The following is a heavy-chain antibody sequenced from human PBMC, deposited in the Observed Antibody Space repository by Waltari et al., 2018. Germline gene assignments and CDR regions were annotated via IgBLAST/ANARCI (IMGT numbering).Heavy chain of an antibody. CDR1: GGSISSYY. V-gene: IGHV4-59*01. Sequence: QVQLQESGPGLVKSSETLSLTCTVSGGSISSYYWSWIRQPPGKGLEWIGYIYYSGSPNYNPSLKIRFTISVDPSKTPFSLRLGSVTAADTAVYYCARDSSGAWGGVVANGFDYWGQGTLVTVSS. D-gene: IGHD2-15*01. J-gene: IGHJ4*02. CDR2: IYYSGSP. CDR3: ARDSSGAWGGVVANGFDY.